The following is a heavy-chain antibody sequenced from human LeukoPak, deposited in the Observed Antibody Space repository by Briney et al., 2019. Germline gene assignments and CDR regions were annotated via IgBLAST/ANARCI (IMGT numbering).Heavy chain of an antibody. CDR3: ARGWNPDFDY. CDR2: IYTGGST. J-gene: IGHJ4*02. D-gene: IGHD1-1*01. Sequence: SETLSLTCTVSGGPISTYYWSWIRQPAGKGLEWIGRIYTGGSTNYNPSLKSRVTMSLDTSKNQFSLKVNSVTAADTAVYYCARGWNPDFDYWGQGTLVTVSS. CDR1: GGPISTYY. V-gene: IGHV4-4*07.